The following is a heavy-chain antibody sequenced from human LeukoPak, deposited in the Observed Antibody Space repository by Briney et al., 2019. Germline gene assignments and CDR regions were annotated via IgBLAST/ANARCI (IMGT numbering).Heavy chain of an antibody. CDR3: AREQYCSSTSCYNWFDP. CDR2: MNPNSGNT. Sequence: ASVKVSCKASGYTFTSYDINWVRQATRQRLEWMGWMNPNSGNTGYAQKFQGRVTMTRNTSISTAYMELSSLRSEDTAVYYCAREQYCSSTSCYNWFDPWGQGTLVTVSS. V-gene: IGHV1-8*01. CDR1: GYTFTSYD. D-gene: IGHD2-2*01. J-gene: IGHJ5*02.